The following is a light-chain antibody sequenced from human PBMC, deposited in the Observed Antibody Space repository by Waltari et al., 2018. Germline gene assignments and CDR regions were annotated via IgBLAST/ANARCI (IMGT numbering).Light chain of an antibody. CDR1: ESVRGN. CDR2: GSC. CDR3: QQYDNCPRT. V-gene: IGKV3-15*01. J-gene: IGKJ1*01. Sequence: EIVMTQSPTKMSVSIGERGTLSCRASESVRGNVAWYLQKPGQSPSLLLDGSCTRATGIPARFNGSGSGTYFTLTISSLQPEDIGIYYCQQYDNCPRTFGQGTRMEIK.